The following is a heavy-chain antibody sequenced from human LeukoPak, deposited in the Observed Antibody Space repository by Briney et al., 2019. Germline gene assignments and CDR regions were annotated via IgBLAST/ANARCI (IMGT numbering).Heavy chain of an antibody. CDR3: ARDPYTSFFGAFDI. D-gene: IGHD2-2*01. CDR1: KLTFSSYW. V-gene: IGHV3-7*04. Sequence: GGSLGLSCVASKLTFSSYWMTWVRQAPGKGLEWVANIKGDGSEEYYVDSVKGRFTISRDNAKNSLYLQMDSLRAEDTAVYYCARDPYTSFFGAFDIWGQGTMVTVSS. J-gene: IGHJ3*02. CDR2: IKGDGSEE.